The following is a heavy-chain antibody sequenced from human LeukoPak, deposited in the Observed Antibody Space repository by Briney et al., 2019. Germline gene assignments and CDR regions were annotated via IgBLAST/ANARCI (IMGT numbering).Heavy chain of an antibody. CDR2: IVVGSGNT. Sequence: GTSVKVSCKTSGFTFSSSAVQCVRQARGQRLEWIGWIVVGSGNTNYAQKFQERVTITRDMSTSTTYMELSSLRSEDTAVYYCAAESGTIVRGVPNWFDPWGQGTLVTVSS. D-gene: IGHD3-10*01. V-gene: IGHV1-58*01. CDR3: AAESGTIVRGVPNWFDP. J-gene: IGHJ5*02. CDR1: GFTFSSSA.